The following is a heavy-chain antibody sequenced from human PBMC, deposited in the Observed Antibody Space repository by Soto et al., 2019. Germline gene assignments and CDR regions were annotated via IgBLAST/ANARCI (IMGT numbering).Heavy chain of an antibody. CDR3: ARQWSDVSGSDI. CDR2: ISAYNGKT. CDR1: GYTFSSYG. Sequence: ASVKVSCKASGYTFSSYGINWVRQAPGQGLEWMGWISAYNGKTYYTQKVQGRVNMTTDTSTSTAYMELSGLRSEDTAEYYCARQWSDVSGSDIWGQGTMVTVSS. D-gene: IGHD3-22*01. J-gene: IGHJ3*02. V-gene: IGHV1-18*01.